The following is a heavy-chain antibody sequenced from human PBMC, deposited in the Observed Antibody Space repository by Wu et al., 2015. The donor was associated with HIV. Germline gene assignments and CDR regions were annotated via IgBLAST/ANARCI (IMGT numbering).Heavy chain of an antibody. D-gene: IGHD3/OR15-3a*01. J-gene: IGHJ6*02. CDR3: ARTRNYYFGMDV. V-gene: IGHV1-8*01. CDR2: MNPYSGNP. Sequence: QVQLVQSGAEVKKPGASVKVSCKASGYTFTTYDINWVRQATGQGLEWMGWMNPYSGNPGYAQKFQGRVTMTRNVSTNTAYMELGSLRPDDTAVYYCARTRNYYFGMDVWGQGTTVTVSS. CDR1: GYTFTTYD.